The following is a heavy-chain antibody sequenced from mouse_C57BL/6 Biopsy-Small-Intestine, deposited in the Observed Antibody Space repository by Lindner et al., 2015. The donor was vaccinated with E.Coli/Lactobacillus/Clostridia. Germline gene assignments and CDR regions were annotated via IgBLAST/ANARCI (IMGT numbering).Heavy chain of an antibody. CDR1: GYAFSSSW. CDR2: ISPGNGDT. J-gene: IGHJ2*01. CDR3: EGGGY. V-gene: IGHV1-82*01. Sequence: VQLQESGPELVKPGASVKISCKPSGYAFSSSWMNWVKQRPGEGLEWIGRISPGNGDTVYNGKFKGKAALTADRSSSTAYMHLSSLTSEDSAVYFCEGGGYWGLGTTLTVSS.